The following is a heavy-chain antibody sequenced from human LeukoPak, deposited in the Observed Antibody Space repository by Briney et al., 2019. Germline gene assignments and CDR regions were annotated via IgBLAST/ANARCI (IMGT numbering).Heavy chain of an antibody. CDR2: IYYSGST. V-gene: IGHV4-59*01. D-gene: IGHD3-22*01. Sequence: SETLSLTCTVSGGSISSYYWSWIRQPPGKGLEWIGYIYYSGSTNYNPSLKSRVTISVYTSKNQFSLKLSSVTAADTAVYYCARERSGYRALRRWNFQHWGQGTLVTVSS. J-gene: IGHJ1*01. CDR1: GGSISSYY. CDR3: ARERSGYRALRRWNFQH.